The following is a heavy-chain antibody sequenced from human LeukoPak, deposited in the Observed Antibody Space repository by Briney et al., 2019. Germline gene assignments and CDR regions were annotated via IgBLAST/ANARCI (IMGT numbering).Heavy chain of an antibody. D-gene: IGHD3-9*01. Sequence: SETLSLTCTVSGYSISSGYYWGWIRQPPGKGLEWIGSIYHSGSTYYNPSLKSRVTISVDTSKNQFSLKLSSVIAADTAVYYCARVGDYDILTGYLDYWGQGTLVTVSS. V-gene: IGHV4-38-2*02. CDR3: ARVGDYDILTGYLDY. CDR1: GYSISSGYY. CDR2: IYHSGST. J-gene: IGHJ4*02.